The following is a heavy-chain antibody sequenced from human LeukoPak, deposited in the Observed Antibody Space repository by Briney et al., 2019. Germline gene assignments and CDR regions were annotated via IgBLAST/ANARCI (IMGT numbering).Heavy chain of an antibody. CDR2: ISSSGSTI. J-gene: IGHJ4*02. Sequence: GGSLRLSCAASGFTFSDYYMSWIRQAPGKGLEWVSYISSSGSTIYYADSVKGRFTISRDNAKNSLYLQMNSLRAEDTAVYDCARDAAYSPNRDVDYWGQGTLVTVSS. CDR1: GFTFSDYY. CDR3: ARDAAYSPNRDVDY. V-gene: IGHV3-11*01. D-gene: IGHD6-13*01.